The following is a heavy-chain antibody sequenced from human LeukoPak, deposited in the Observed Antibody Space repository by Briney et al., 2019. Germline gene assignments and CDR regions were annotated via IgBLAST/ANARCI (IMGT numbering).Heavy chain of an antibody. CDR1: GYTFTSYG. D-gene: IGHD3-9*01. Sequence: ASVKVSCKASGYTFTSYGISWVRQAPGQGLEWMGWISAYNSNTNYAQKLQGIVTMTTDTSTSKAYIGLRSLRSDDTAVYYCARTYYDILTGPYYYYYLDVWGKGTTVTVSS. V-gene: IGHV1-18*01. CDR2: ISAYNSNT. CDR3: ARTYYDILTGPYYYYYLDV. J-gene: IGHJ6*03.